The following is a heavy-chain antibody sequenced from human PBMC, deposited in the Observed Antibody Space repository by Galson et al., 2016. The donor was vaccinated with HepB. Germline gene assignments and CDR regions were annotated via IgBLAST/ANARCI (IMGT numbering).Heavy chain of an antibody. V-gene: IGHV3-53*01. CDR2: AFLGGST. J-gene: IGHJ6*03. CDR1: GFTVSDYY. CDR3: ARTSYRECTGTHCVNFRYYYYFTDV. Sequence: SLRLSCAASGFTVSDYYMTWVRQAPGKGLEWVSVAFLGGSTYYAQPVEGRFTISRDDSKNTLHLPMNSLTAEDTAVYFCARTSYRECTGTHCVNFRYYYYFTDVWGKGTTVTVSS. D-gene: IGHD2-8*02.